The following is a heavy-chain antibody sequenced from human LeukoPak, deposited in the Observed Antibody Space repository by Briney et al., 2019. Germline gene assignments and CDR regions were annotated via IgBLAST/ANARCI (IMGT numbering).Heavy chain of an antibody. CDR3: ARVPPYRYSYGPFDY. CDR1: GYTFTGYY. CDR2: INPNSGGT. V-gene: IGHV1-2*06. J-gene: IGHJ4*02. Sequence: ASVKVSCKASGYTFTGYYMHWVRQAPGQGLEWMGRINPNSGGTNYAQKFQGRVTMTRDTSISTAYMELSRLRSDDTAVYYCARVPPYRYSYGPFDYWGQGTLATVSS. D-gene: IGHD5-18*01.